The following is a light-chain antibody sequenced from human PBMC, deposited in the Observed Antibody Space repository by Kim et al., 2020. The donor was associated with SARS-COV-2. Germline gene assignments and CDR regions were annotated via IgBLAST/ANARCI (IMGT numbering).Light chain of an antibody. CDR1: RTSVGNQE. Sequence: APLACTGTRTSVGNQEPAWLDQHQGHPPKLLSCRNISRPSGMQERFSASRSGNTASLTITGLQPEEEADYYCSALNSSLSAQVFGGGTQRTVL. J-gene: IGLJ2*01. CDR2: RNI. CDR3: SALNSSLSAQV. V-gene: IGLV10-54*02.